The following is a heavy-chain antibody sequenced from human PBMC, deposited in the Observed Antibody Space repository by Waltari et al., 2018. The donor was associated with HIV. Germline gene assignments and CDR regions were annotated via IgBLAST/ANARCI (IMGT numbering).Heavy chain of an antibody. CDR3: ARSLYYDFWSAYPPDY. J-gene: IGHJ4*02. V-gene: IGHV3-74*03. Sequence: EVKLVESGGRLVQPRGSLRLSCVASGFTFSSYWMHWVRQAPGKGRVWISRVSSDGNSTVYADSVKGRFTISRDNAKNTLLLQMNSLRVEDTAVYFCARSLYYDFWSAYPPDYWGQGTRVTVSS. CDR1: GFTFSSYW. CDR2: VSSDGNST. D-gene: IGHD3-3*01.